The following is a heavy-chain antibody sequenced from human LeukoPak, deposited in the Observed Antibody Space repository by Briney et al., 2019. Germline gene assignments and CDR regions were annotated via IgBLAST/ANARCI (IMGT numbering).Heavy chain of an antibody. V-gene: IGHV3-23*01. Sequence: GGSLRLSCGACVFPFTTYAMSWVRQAPGKGLEWVSAISGSGGSRCNADSVKGRFTISRDNSKNSKYLQMNSLRALSAAVYPCDKTTVTTEVIGGARRDYWGQGTLVTVSS. D-gene: IGHD4-23*01. CDR1: VFPFTTYA. CDR3: DKTTVTTEVIGGARRDY. CDR2: ISGSGGSR. J-gene: IGHJ4*02.